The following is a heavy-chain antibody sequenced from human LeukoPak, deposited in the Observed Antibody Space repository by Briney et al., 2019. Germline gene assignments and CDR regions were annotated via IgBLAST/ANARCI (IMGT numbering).Heavy chain of an antibody. CDR1: GGSISSSSYY. CDR2: IYYSGST. V-gene: IGHV4-39*07. Sequence: SETLSLTCTVSGGSISSSSYYWGWIRQPPGKGLEWIGSIYYSGSTYYNPSLKSRVTISVDTSKNQLSLKLSSVTAADTAVYYCARGPSGGATNGLWFDPWGQGTLVTVSS. D-gene: IGHD5-12*01. J-gene: IGHJ5*02. CDR3: ARGPSGGATNGLWFDP.